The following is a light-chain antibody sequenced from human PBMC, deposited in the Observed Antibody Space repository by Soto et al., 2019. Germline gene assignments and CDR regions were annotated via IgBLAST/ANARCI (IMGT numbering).Light chain of an antibody. V-gene: IGLV1-51*01. CDR2: DDN. J-gene: IGLJ3*02. CDR3: AAWDDSLNEVL. Sequence: QSVMTQPPSVSAAPGQKVTISCSGSSSNIGGNSVSWYQQLPGTAPKLLIYDDNKRPSGIPDRFSGSKSGTSASLAISGLQSEDEADYYCAAWDDSLNEVLFGGGTKVTVL. CDR1: SSNIGGNS.